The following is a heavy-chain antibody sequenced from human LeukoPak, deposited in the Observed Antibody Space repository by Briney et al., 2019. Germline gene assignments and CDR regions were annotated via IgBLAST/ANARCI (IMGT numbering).Heavy chain of an antibody. J-gene: IGHJ4*02. CDR1: GYTFTGYY. CDR2: IIPILGIA. Sequence: SVKVSCKASGYTFTGYYMHWVRQAPGQGLEWMGRIIPILGIANYAQKFQGRVTITADKSTSTAYMELSSLRSEDTAVYYCAREGYSRTMNYWGQGALVTVSS. D-gene: IGHD6-13*01. V-gene: IGHV1-69*04. CDR3: AREGYSRTMNY.